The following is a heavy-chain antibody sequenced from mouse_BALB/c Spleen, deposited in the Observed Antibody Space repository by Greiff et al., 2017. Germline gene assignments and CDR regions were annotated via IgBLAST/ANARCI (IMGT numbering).Heavy chain of an antibody. D-gene: IGHD2-1*01. CDR3: AGYYGGFAY. V-gene: IGHV3-2*02. CDR2: ISYSGST. CDR1: GYSITSDYA. J-gene: IGHJ3*01. Sequence: EVKLMESGPGLVKPSQSLSLTCTVTGYSITSDYAWNWIRQFPGNKLEWMGYISYSGSTSYNPSLKSRISITRDTSKNQFFLQLNSVTTEDTATYYCAGYYGGFAYWGQGTLVTVSA.